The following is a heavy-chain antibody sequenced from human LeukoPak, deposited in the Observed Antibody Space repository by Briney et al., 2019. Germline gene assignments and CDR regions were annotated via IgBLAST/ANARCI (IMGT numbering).Heavy chain of an antibody. CDR2: IYHSGST. CDR3: ARDGPRGVLSMDV. J-gene: IGHJ6*02. CDR1: GGSISSSNW. D-gene: IGHD3-10*01. V-gene: IGHV4-4*02. Sequence: SGTLSLTCAVSGGSISSSNWWSWVRQPPGKGLEWIGEIYHSGSTNYNPSLKSRAAISLDTSKNHFSLRLSSVTAADTAVYYCARDGPRGVLSMDVWGQGTTVTVSS.